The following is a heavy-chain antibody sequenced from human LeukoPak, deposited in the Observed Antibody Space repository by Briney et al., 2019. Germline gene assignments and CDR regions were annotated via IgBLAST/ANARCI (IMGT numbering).Heavy chain of an antibody. V-gene: IGHV4-61*02. CDR1: GGSISSGSYH. CDR2: IYTSGTT. J-gene: IGHJ5*02. Sequence: SETLSLTCTVSGGSISSGSYHWSWIRQPAGKGLEWIGRIYTSGTTNYNPSLKSRVTISVDTSKNQFSLKLTSVTAADTAVYYCARSRYSGSSSGGFDPWGQGTLVTVSS. CDR3: ARSRYSGSSSGGFDP. D-gene: IGHD1-26*01.